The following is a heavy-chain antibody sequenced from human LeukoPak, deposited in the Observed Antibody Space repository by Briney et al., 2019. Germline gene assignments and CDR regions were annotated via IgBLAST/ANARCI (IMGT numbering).Heavy chain of an antibody. V-gene: IGHV4-4*02. CDR3: AGLVGRYSSGLYYYYFDY. Sequence: SGTLSLTCTVSGDSINSLDLWSWVRQPPGKGLEWIGEMYLSGTTHSNPSVKSRVTISIDKSKNQFFLNLSSVTAADTAVYYCAGLVGRYSSGLYYYYFDYWGQGALVTVSS. J-gene: IGHJ4*02. D-gene: IGHD3-22*01. CDR2: MYLSGTT. CDR1: GDSINSLDL.